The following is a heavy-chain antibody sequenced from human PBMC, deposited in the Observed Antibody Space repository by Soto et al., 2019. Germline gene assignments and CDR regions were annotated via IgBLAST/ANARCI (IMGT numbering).Heavy chain of an antibody. CDR3: ASTDYSNYRNYYYYYMDV. CDR2: IKQDGSEK. CDR1: GLIVSSTY. V-gene: IGHV3-7*01. J-gene: IGHJ6*03. Sequence: PGGSLRLSCAASGLIVSSTYMNWVRQAPGKGLEWVANIKQDGSEKYYVDSVKGRFTISRDNAKNSLYLQMNSLRAEDTAVYYCASTDYSNYRNYYYYYMDVWGKGTTVTVSS. D-gene: IGHD4-4*01.